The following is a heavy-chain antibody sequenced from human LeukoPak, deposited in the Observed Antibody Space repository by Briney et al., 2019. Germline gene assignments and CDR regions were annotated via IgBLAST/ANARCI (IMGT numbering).Heavy chain of an antibody. D-gene: IGHD1-20*01. V-gene: IGHV3-7*01. Sequence: PGGSLRLSCAASGFTFSSYWMSWVRQAPGKGLEWVANIKQDGSEKYYVDSVKGRFTISRDNAKNSLYLQMNSLRAEDTAVYCCARDRDPLYNWNLEYYFDYWGQGTLVTVSS. J-gene: IGHJ4*02. CDR1: GFTFSSYW. CDR3: ARDRDPLYNWNLEYYFDY. CDR2: IKQDGSEK.